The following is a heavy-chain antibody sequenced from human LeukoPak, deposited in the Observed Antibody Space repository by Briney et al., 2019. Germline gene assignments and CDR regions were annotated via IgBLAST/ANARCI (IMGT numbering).Heavy chain of an antibody. D-gene: IGHD2-15*01. V-gene: IGHV3-23*01. CDR1: GFTFSSYA. J-gene: IGHJ4*02. Sequence: SGGSLRLSCAASGFTFSSYAMSWVRQAPGKGLEWVSSLSVSGGSTYYADSVKGRFTISRDNSKNTIYLQMNSLRAEDTAVYYCAKLVAASGGYYFDYWGQGTLVTVSS. CDR2: LSVSGGST. CDR3: AKLVAASGGYYFDY.